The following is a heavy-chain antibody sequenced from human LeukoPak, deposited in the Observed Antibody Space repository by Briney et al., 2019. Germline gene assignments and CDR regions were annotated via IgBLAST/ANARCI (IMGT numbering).Heavy chain of an antibody. CDR2: IYPGDSDT. Sequence: HGESLKISCKGSGYRFTNYWIGWVRQMPGKGLEWMATIYPGDSDTRYSPSFQGQVTISADQSISTAYLQWSSLKASDTAMYYCARHLDLGQWLVTDAFDIWGQGTMVTVSS. V-gene: IGHV5-51*01. D-gene: IGHD6-19*01. J-gene: IGHJ3*02. CDR3: ARHLDLGQWLVTDAFDI. CDR1: GYRFTNYW.